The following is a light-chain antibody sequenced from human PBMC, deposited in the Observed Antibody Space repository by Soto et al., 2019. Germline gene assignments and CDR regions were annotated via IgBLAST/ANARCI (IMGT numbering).Light chain of an antibody. CDR2: DVS. V-gene: IGLV2-14*03. CDR1: SSDVGGYNY. Sequence: QSVLTQPASVSGSPGQSITISCTGTSSDVGGYNYVSWYQQHPGKAPKLMIYDVSNRPSGVSSRFSGSKSGNTASLTISGLPAEDEADYYCSSYTTISTLVFGGGTKLTVL. J-gene: IGLJ2*01. CDR3: SSYTTISTLV.